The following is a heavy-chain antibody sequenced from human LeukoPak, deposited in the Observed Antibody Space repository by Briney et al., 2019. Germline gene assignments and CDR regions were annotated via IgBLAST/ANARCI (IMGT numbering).Heavy chain of an antibody. CDR3: TRLSGSLLFDY. V-gene: IGHV3-73*01. D-gene: IGHD1-26*01. Sequence: PGGSLRLSCAASGFTFSGSAMHWVRQASGKGLEWVGRIRSKANSYATAYAASVKGRFTISRDDSKNTAYLQMNSLKTEDTAVYYCTRLSGSLLFDYWGQGTLSPSPQ. CDR2: IRSKANSYAT. J-gene: IGHJ4*02. CDR1: GFTFSGSA.